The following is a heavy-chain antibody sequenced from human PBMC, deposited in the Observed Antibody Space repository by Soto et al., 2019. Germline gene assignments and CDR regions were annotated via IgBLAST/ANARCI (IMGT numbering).Heavy chain of an antibody. CDR3: ARGSYDYIWGSYRLYYFDY. Sequence: SETLSLTCTVSGGSISSGGYYWSWIRQHPGKGLEWIGYIYYSGSTYYNPSLKSRVTISVDTSKNQFSLKLSSVTAADTAVYYCARGSYDYIWGSYRLYYFDYWGQGTLVTVSS. V-gene: IGHV4-31*03. J-gene: IGHJ4*02. CDR2: IYYSGST. CDR1: GGSISSGGYY. D-gene: IGHD3-16*02.